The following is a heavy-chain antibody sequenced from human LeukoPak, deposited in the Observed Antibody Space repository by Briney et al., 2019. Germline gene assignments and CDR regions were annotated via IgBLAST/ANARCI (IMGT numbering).Heavy chain of an antibody. Sequence: GGSLRLSCAASGFTFSSYSMNWVRQAPGKGLEWVSYISSSSSTIYYADSVKGRFTISRDNAKNSLYLQMNSLRAEDTAVYYCARDDATYGMDVWGQGTTVTVSS. CDR3: ARDDATYGMDV. CDR1: GFTFSSYS. CDR2: ISSSSSTI. D-gene: IGHD2-15*01. J-gene: IGHJ6*02. V-gene: IGHV3-48*04.